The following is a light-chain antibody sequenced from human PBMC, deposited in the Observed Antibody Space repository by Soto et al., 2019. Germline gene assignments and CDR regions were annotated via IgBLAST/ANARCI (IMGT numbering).Light chain of an antibody. CDR2: SNN. J-gene: IGLJ2*01. V-gene: IGLV1-44*01. Sequence: QSVLTQPPSASGTPGQRVTISCSGRSSNIGSNTVNWYQQLPGTAPKLLIYSNNQRPSGVPDQFSGSKSGTSASLAISGLQSEDEADYYCAAWDDSLNGHVVFGGGTKLTVL. CDR3: AAWDDSLNGHVV. CDR1: SSNIGSNT.